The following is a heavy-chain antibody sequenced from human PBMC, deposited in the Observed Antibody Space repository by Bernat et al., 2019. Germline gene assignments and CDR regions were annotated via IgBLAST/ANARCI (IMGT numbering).Heavy chain of an antibody. CDR3: ARAVIGSSGYYFDY. D-gene: IGHD3-22*01. V-gene: IGHV3-74*01. CDR1: GFTFSSYW. CDR2: INSDGSST. J-gene: IGHJ4*02. Sequence: EVQLVESGGGLVQPGGSLRLSCAASGFTFSSYWMHWVRQAPGKGLVWVSRINSDGSSTSYADSVKGRFTISRDNAKNSLYLQMNSLRAEDTAVYYCARAVIGSSGYYFDYWGQGTLVTVSS.